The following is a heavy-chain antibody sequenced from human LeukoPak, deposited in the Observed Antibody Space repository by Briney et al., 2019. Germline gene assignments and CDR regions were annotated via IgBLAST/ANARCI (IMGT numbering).Heavy chain of an antibody. V-gene: IGHV3-33*06. J-gene: IGHJ4*02. CDR3: AKGGYGNYYDSSGYYVY. D-gene: IGHD3-22*01. CDR1: GFTFSSYG. CDR2: IWYDGSNK. Sequence: GRSLSLSCAASGFTFSSYGMHWVRQAPGKGLEWVAVIWYDGSNKYYADSVKGRFTISRDNSKNTLYLQMNSLRAEDTAVYYCAKGGYGNYYDSSGYYVYWGQGTLVTVSS.